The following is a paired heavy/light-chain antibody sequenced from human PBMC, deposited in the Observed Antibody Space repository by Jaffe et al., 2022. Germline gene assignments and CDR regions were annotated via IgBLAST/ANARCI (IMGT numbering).Light chain of an antibody. J-gene: IGKJ1*01. CDR3: QQYNSYSTWT. V-gene: IGKV1-5*03. CDR1: QSISSW. CDR2: KAS. Sequence: DIQMTQSPSTLSASVGDRVTITCRASQSISSWLAWYQQKPGKAPKLLIYKASSLESGVPSRFSGSGSGTEFTLTISSLQPDDFATYYCQQYNSYSTWTFGQGTKVEIK.
Heavy chain of an antibody. CDR3: ARSATTVTRDYWYFDL. CDR1: GFTFSDYY. V-gene: IGHV3-11*01. D-gene: IGHD4-4*01. CDR2: ISSSGSTI. Sequence: QVQLVESGGGLVKPGGSLRLSCAASGFTFSDYYMSWIRQAPGKGLEWVSYISSSGSTIYYADSVKGRFTISRDNAKNSLYLQMNSLRAEDTAVYYCARSATTVTRDYWYFDLWGRGTLVTVSS. J-gene: IGHJ2*01.